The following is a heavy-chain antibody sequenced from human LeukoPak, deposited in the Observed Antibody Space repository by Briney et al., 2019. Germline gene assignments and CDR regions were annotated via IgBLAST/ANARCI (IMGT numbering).Heavy chain of an antibody. CDR3: AKEFQRSFQH. J-gene: IGHJ1*01. CDR2: IWYDGSNK. Sequence: GGSLRLSCAASGFTFSSYGMHWVRQAPGKGLEWVAVIWYDGSNKYYADSVKGRFTISRDNSKNTLYLQMNSLRAEDTAVYYRAKEFQRSFQHWGQGTLVTVSS. CDR1: GFTFSSYG. V-gene: IGHV3-33*06. D-gene: IGHD1-1*01.